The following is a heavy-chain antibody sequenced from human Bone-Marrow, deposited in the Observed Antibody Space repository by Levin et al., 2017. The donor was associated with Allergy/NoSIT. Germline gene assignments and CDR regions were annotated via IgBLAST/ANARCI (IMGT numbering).Heavy chain of an antibody. CDR2: ISADGIHT. V-gene: IGHV3-74*01. Sequence: ESLKISCAASGFTFSSYLIHWVRQAPGKGLVWVSRISADGIHTAYADSVKGRFTISRDNAKNTVYLQMNSLRAEDTALYYCAREGTPYGLDVWGQGTTVTVSS. CDR1: GFTFSSYL. D-gene: IGHD3-10*01. J-gene: IGHJ6*02. CDR3: AREGTPYGLDV.